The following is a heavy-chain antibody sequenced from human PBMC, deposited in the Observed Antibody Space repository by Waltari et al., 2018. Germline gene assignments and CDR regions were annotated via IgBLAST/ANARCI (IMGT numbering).Heavy chain of an antibody. CDR2: INPNSGGT. CDR3: AREPRLYGDGSNWFDP. D-gene: IGHD4-17*01. J-gene: IGHJ5*02. V-gene: IGHV1-2*02. CDR1: GYTFTGYY. Sequence: QVQLVQSGAEVKKPGASVKVSCKASGYTFTGYYMHWVRQAPGQGLEWMGWINPNSGGTNYVQKFQGRVTMTRDTSISTAYMELSRLRSDDTAVYYCAREPRLYGDGSNWFDPWGQGTLVTVSS.